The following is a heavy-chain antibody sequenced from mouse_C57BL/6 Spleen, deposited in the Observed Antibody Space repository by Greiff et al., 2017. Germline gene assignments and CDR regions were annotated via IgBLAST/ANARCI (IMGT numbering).Heavy chain of an antibody. D-gene: IGHD1-1*01. CDR2: ISSGSSTI. Sequence: EVMLVESGGGLVKPGGSLKLSCAASGFTFSDYGMHWVRQAPEKGLEWVAYISSGSSTIYYADTVKGRFTISRDNAKNTLFLQMTSLRSEDTAMYYCARRDYYGSRGNYFDYWGQGATLTVSS. J-gene: IGHJ2*01. CDR3: ARRDYYGSRGNYFDY. V-gene: IGHV5-17*01. CDR1: GFTFSDYG.